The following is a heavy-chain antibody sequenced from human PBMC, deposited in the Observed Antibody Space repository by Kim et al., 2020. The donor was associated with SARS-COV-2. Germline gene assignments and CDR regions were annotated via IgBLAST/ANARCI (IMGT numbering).Heavy chain of an antibody. CDR1: GFTFSSYA. V-gene: IGHV3-64D*06. Sequence: GGSLRLSCSASGFTFSSYAMHWVRQAPGKGLEYVSAISSNGGSTYYADSVKGRFTISRDNSKNTLYLQMSSLRAEDTAVYYCVKVVVTGTTWCYYGMDVLGEGTTVTVSP. D-gene: IGHD1-20*01. CDR3: VKVVVTGTTWCYYGMDV. J-gene: IGHJ6*04. CDR2: ISSNGGST.